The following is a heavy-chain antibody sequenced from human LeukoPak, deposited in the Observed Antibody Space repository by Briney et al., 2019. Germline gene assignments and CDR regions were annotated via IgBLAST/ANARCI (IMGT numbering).Heavy chain of an antibody. V-gene: IGHV3-9*01. CDR1: GSTFDDYA. D-gene: IGHD3-16*01. CDR2: ISWNSGSI. J-gene: IGHJ6*02. Sequence: PGRSLRLSCAASGSTFDDYAMHWVRQAPGKGLEWVSGISWNSGSIGYADSVKGRFTISRDNAKNSLYLQMNSLRAEDTALYYCAKDTGGQNYYGMDVWGQGTTVTVSS. CDR3: AKDTGGQNYYGMDV.